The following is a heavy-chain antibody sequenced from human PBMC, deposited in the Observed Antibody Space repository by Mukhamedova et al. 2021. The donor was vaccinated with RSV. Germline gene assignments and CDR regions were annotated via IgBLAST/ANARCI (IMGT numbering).Heavy chain of an antibody. J-gene: IGHJ4*02. Sequence: GKGLEYVSAISNNGGSTYYADSVKGRFTISRDNSKNTLYLQMSSLRAEDTAVYYCVKAAPYSGAWYCDYWGQGTLVTVSS. CDR2: ISNNGGST. CDR3: VKAAPYSGAWYCDY. V-gene: IGHV3-64D*06. D-gene: IGHD6-19*01.